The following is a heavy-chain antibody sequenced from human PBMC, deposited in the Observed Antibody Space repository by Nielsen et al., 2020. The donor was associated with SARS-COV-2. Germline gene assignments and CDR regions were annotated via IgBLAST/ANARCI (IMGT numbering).Heavy chain of an antibody. V-gene: IGHV6-1*01. CDR3: ARGTYSSTWYETGRRYYFDY. Sequence: QTLSLTCAISGDSVSSNSAAWNWIRQSPSRGLEWLGRTYYRSNWFNDYAVSVKSRIVINPDTSNNQFSLLLNSVTPEDTAVYYCARGTYSSTWYETGRRYYFDYWGQGTLVTVSS. CDR1: GDSVSSNSAA. D-gene: IGHD6-13*01. CDR2: TYYRSNWFN. J-gene: IGHJ4*02.